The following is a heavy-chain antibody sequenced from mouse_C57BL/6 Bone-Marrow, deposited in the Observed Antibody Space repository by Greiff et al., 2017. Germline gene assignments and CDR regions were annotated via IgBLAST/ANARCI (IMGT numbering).Heavy chain of an antibody. CDR2: INPSTGGT. J-gene: IGHJ1*03. V-gene: IGHV1-42*01. D-gene: IGHD2-4*01. CDR3: ARCYDYDVGWYFDV. Sequence: EVKLQESGPELVKPGASVTISCKASGYSFTGYYMNWVKQSPEKSLEWIGEINPSTGGTTYNQKFKAKATLTVDKSSSTAYMQLKSLTSEDSAVYYCARCYDYDVGWYFDVWGTGTTVTVSS. CDR1: GYSFTGYY.